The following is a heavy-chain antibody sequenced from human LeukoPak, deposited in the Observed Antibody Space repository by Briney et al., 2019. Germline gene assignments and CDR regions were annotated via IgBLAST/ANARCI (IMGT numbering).Heavy chain of an antibody. CDR1: GFMFSSYA. CDR3: ARDRSKLGTTHFDY. Sequence: PGGSLRLSCAASGFMFSSYAIHWVRQAPGKGLEWVAVISYDGSNKYYADSVKGRFTISRDNSKNTLYLQMNSLRVEDTAVYYCARDRSKLGTTHFDYWGQGTLVTVSS. J-gene: IGHJ4*02. D-gene: IGHD1-7*01. V-gene: IGHV3-30-3*01. CDR2: ISYDGSNK.